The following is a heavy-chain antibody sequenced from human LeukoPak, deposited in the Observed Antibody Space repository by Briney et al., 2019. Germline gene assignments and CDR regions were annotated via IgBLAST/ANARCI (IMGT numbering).Heavy chain of an antibody. CDR1: GGTFSSYA. J-gene: IGHJ6*03. D-gene: IGHD2-2*02. CDR3: ARAISGIPAAIVRNNYYYYYYMDV. CDR2: IIPIFGTA. Sequence: ASVKVSCKASGGTFSSYAISWVRHAPGQGLEWMGGIIPIFGTANYAQKFQGRVTITTDESTSTAYMELSSLRSEDTAVYYCARAISGIPAAIVRNNYYYYYYMDVWGKGTTVTVSS. V-gene: IGHV1-69*05.